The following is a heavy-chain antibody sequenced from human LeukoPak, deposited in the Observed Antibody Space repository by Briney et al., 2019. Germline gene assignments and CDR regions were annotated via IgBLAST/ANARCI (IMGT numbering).Heavy chain of an antibody. D-gene: IGHD2-8*01. CDR2: IYYSGST. CDR1: GGSISSSSYY. V-gene: IGHV4-39*07. J-gene: IGHJ4*02. Sequence: SETLSLTCTVSGGSISSSSYYWGWIRQPPGKGLEWIGSIYYSGSTNYSPSLKSRVTISVDTSKNQFSLKLRSVTAADTAVYYCARERAALDIVLIRYFDYWGQGTLVTVSS. CDR3: ARERAALDIVLIRYFDY.